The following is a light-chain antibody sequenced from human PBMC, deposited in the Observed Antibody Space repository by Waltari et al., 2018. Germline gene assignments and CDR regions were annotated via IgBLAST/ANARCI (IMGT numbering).Light chain of an antibody. CDR2: QGS. J-gene: IGLJ1*01. CDR3: CSYAGSSTYV. CDR1: SSDVGTYNL. Sequence: QSALTQPASVSGSPGQSITISCTGTSSDVGTYNLVSWYQQHPGKAPKLIIYQGSKRRSGGSHRFSGSNSGNTASLTIAGLQAEDEADYYCCSYAGSSTYVFGTGTKVTVL. V-gene: IGLV2-23*01.